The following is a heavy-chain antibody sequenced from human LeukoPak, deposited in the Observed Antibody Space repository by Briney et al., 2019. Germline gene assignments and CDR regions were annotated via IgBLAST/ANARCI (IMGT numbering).Heavy chain of an antibody. CDR1: GFTFSSYA. V-gene: IGHV3-23*01. Sequence: PGGSLRLSCAASGFTFSSYAMSWVRQAPGKGLEWVSAISGSGGSTYYADSVKGRFTISRDNSKNTLYLQMNSLRAEDTAVYYCAKDRRVAAAGTRFYFDYWGRGTLVTVSS. CDR2: ISGSGGST. J-gene: IGHJ4*02. D-gene: IGHD6-13*01. CDR3: AKDRRVAAAGTRFYFDY.